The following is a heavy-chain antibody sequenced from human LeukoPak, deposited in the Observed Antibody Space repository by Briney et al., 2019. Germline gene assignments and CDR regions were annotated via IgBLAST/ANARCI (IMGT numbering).Heavy chain of an antibody. Sequence: GGSLRLSCAASGFTFSSYWMSWVRQAPGKGLEWVANIKQDGSEKYYVDSVKGRFTISRDNAKNSLYLQMNSLRAEDTAVYYCARLCQQTYYYDSSGYSPFDYWGQGTLVTVSS. D-gene: IGHD3-22*01. CDR1: GFTFSSYW. J-gene: IGHJ4*02. CDR2: IKQDGSEK. V-gene: IGHV3-7*01. CDR3: ARLCQQTYYYDSSGYSPFDY.